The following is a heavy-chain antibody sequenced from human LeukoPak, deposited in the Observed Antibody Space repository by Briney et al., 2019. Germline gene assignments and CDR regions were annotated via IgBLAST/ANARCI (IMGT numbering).Heavy chain of an antibody. V-gene: IGHV4-59*01. CDR3: ARDPSGYRNDAIDI. CDR1: GGSISSYY. CDR2: IYYSGST. D-gene: IGHD1-14*01. J-gene: IGHJ3*02. Sequence: SETLSLTCTVSGGSISSYYWNWIRQPPGKGLEWIGYIYYSGSTNYNPSLKSRVTISVDTSKNQFSLKLSSVTAADTAVYYCARDPSGYRNDAIDIWGQGTMVTVSS.